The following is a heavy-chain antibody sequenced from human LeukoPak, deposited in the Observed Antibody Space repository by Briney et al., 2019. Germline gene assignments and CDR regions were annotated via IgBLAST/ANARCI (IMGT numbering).Heavy chain of an antibody. CDR2: IYYSGST. V-gene: IGHV4-39*01. Sequence: PSETLSLTCTVSGGSISSISYYWGWIRQPPGKGLEWIGSIYYSGSTYYNPSLKSRVTISVDTSKNQFSLKLSSVTAADTAVYYCARYYDSSGYYPHRFDYWGQGTLVTVSS. CDR1: GGSISSISYY. CDR3: ARYYDSSGYYPHRFDY. D-gene: IGHD3-22*01. J-gene: IGHJ4*02.